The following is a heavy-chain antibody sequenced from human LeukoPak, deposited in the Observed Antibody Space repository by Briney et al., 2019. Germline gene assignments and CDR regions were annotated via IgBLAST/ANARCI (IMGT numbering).Heavy chain of an antibody. V-gene: IGHV4-30-2*01. J-gene: IGHJ4*02. D-gene: IGHD2-15*01. CDR1: GGSNSSGGYS. CDR3: ARDISGGSYYFDY. Sequence: SQTLSLTCAVSGGSNSSGGYSWSWIRQPPGKGLEWIGYIYHSGSTYYNPSLKSRVTISVDRSKNQFSLKLSSVTAADTAVYYCARDISGGSYYFDYWGQGTLVTVSS. CDR2: IYHSGST.